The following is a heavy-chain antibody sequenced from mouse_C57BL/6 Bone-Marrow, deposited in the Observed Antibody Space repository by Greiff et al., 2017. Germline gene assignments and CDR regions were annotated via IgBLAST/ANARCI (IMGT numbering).Heavy chain of an antibody. CDR3: ARNPFYYGSSLYGYFDV. CDR1: GYTFTDYY. V-gene: IGHV1-26*01. Sequence: EVQLQQSGPELVKPGASVKISCKASGYTFTDYYMNWVKQSHGKSLEWIGDINPNNGGTSYNQKFKGKATLTVDKSSSTAYMELRSLTSEDSAVYYWARNPFYYGSSLYGYFDVWGTGTTVTVSS. CDR2: INPNNGGT. D-gene: IGHD1-1*01. J-gene: IGHJ1*03.